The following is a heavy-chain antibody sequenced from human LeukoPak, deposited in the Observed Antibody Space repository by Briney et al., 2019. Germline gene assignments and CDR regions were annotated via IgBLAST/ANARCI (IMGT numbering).Heavy chain of an antibody. CDR1: GGSISSYY. CDR2: IYYSGST. J-gene: IGHJ4*02. Sequence: PSGTLSLTCTVSGGSISSYYWSWIRQPPGKGLEWIGYIYYSGSTNYNPSLKSRVTISVDTSKNQFSLKLSSVTAADTAVYYCARGGYRPIDFDYWGQGTLVTVSS. CDR3: ARGGYRPIDFDY. D-gene: IGHD3-16*02. V-gene: IGHV4-59*01.